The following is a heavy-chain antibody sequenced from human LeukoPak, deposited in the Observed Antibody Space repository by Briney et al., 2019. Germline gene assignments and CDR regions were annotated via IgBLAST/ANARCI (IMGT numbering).Heavy chain of an antibody. J-gene: IGHJ4*02. Sequence: GGSLRLSCAASGFTFSSCGMNWVRQAPGKGLEWVSSISTSSTYMSYTDSVKGRFTISRDNAKNSLYLQTNSLRAEDTAVYYCARSLGGGVEMATVRLFDYWGQGTLVTVSS. CDR2: ISTSSTYM. CDR1: GFTFSSCG. CDR3: ARSLGGGVEMATVRLFDY. D-gene: IGHD5-24*01. V-gene: IGHV3-21*06.